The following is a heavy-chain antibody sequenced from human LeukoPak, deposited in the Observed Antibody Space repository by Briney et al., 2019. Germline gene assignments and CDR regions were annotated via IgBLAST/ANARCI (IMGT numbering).Heavy chain of an antibody. V-gene: IGHV1-46*01. CDR1: GYTFTSYY. CDR3: ARGGSSGWSYYYYYMDV. J-gene: IGHJ6*03. Sequence: ASVKVSCKASGYTFTSYYMHWVRQAPGQGLEWMGIINPSGGSTSYAQKFQGRVTMTRDMSTSTVYMELSSLRSEDTAVYYCARGGSSGWSYYYYYMDVWGKGTTVTISS. D-gene: IGHD6-19*01. CDR2: INPSGGST.